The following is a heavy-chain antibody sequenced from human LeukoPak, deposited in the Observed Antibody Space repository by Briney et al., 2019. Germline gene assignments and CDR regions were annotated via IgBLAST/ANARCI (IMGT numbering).Heavy chain of an antibody. J-gene: IGHJ4*02. D-gene: IGHD3-16*01. CDR1: GYTFSSYG. V-gene: IGHV1-18*01. CDR3: ARDAYTSGADY. CDR2: ISVYNGNT. Sequence: DSVKVSCKASGYTFSSYGISWVRQAPGQGLEWMGWISVYNGNTNNIQKLQGRVTMTGDTSTNTAYMELRSLRSDDTAVYYCARDAYTSGADYWGQGTLVAVSS.